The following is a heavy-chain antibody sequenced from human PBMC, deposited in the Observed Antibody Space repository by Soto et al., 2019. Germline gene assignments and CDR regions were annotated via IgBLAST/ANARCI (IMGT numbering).Heavy chain of an antibody. CDR3: ARDRYSGYDFGY. J-gene: IGHJ4*02. D-gene: IGHD5-12*01. V-gene: IGHV4-30-4*01. Sequence: PSETLSLTCTVSGVSISGGDYYWSWLRQPPGKGLEWIGYIYYNGRTYYSPSLTSRASISIDASKNQLSLKLTSVTAADAAVYYCARDRYSGYDFGYWGQGALVTVSS. CDR2: IYYNGRT. CDR1: GVSISGGDYY.